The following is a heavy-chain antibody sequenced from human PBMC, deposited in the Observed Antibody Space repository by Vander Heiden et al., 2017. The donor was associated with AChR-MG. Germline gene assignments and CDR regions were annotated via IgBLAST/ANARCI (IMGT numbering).Heavy chain of an antibody. CDR3: ARVPVLGELSYYFDY. CDR2: ISYDGSNK. CDR1: GFTFSGYA. J-gene: IGHJ4*02. D-gene: IGHD3-16*02. Sequence: QVQLVESGGGVVQPGRSLRLSCAASGFTFSGYAMHWVRQAPGKGLEWVAVISYDGSNKYYADSVKGRFTISRDNSKNTLYLQMNSLRAEDTAVYYCARVPVLGELSYYFDYWGQGTLVTVSS. V-gene: IGHV3-30-3*01.